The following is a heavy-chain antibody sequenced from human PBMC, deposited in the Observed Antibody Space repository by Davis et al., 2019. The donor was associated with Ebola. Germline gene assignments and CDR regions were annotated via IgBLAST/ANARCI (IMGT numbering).Heavy chain of an antibody. CDR3: AKSTMEVGDWDFDY. J-gene: IGHJ4*02. D-gene: IGHD3/OR15-3a*01. V-gene: IGHV3-23*01. CDR1: GFIFRNYV. Sequence: GGSLRLSCAASGFIFRNYVMSWVRRAPGKGLEWVSSITGSGGSRYHADSVKGRFTISRDNSENTLHLQMNSLRADDTAVYYCAKSTMEVGDWDFDYWGQGTLVTVSS. CDR2: ITGSGGSR.